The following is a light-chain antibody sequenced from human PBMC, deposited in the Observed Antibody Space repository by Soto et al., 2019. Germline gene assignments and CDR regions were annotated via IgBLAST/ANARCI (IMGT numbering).Light chain of an antibody. CDR1: QSISSW. CDR2: KAS. J-gene: IGKJ4*01. V-gene: IGKV1-5*03. CDR3: QQYNVYST. Sequence: DIQMTQSPSTLSASIGDRVNITCRASQSISSWSAWYQQKPGKAPKVLIYKASNLESGVPSRFSGSGSETEFTLTISSLQPDDFATYYCQQYNVYSTFGGGTKVEIK.